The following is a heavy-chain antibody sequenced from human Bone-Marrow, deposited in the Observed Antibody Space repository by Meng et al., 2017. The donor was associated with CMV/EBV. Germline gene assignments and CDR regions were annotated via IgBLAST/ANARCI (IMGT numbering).Heavy chain of an antibody. CDR3: AKAAVFEKIVVVPTAIDS. CDR1: GFTFKTYT. D-gene: IGHD2-2*01. Sequence: GGSLRLSCAASGFTFKTYTMNWVRQAPGQGLEWVSSISATSTSIYYADSVKGRFTISRDNAKNTLFLQMNSLGVEDTAMHYCAKAAVFEKIVVVPTAIDSWGRGTLVTVSS. CDR2: ISATSTSI. V-gene: IGHV3-21*04. J-gene: IGHJ5*01.